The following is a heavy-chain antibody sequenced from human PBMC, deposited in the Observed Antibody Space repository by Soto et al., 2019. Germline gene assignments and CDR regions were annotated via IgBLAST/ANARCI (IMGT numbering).Heavy chain of an antibody. CDR3: AKAQYSSWLQKLFDY. CDR2: ISGSGGST. D-gene: IGHD6-13*01. CDR1: GFTFSSYA. V-gene: IGHV3-23*01. J-gene: IGHJ4*02. Sequence: PGGSLRLSCAASGFTFSSYAMSWVRQAPGKGLEWVSAISGSGGSTYYADSVKGQFTISRDNSKNTLYLQMNSLRAEDTAVYYCAKAQYSSWLQKLFDYWGQGTLVTVSS.